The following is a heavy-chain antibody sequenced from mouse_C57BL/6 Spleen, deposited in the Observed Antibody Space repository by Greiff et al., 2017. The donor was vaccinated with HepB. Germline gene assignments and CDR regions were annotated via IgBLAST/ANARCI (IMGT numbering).Heavy chain of an antibody. D-gene: IGHD2-4*01. CDR1: GYAFSSSW. CDR2: IYPGDGDT. J-gene: IGHJ2*01. Sequence: QVQLQQSGPELVKPGASVKISCKASGYAFSSSWMNWVKQRPGKGLEWIGRIYPGDGDTNYNGKFKGKATLTADKSSSTAYMQLSSLTSEDSAVYFCARGVYDYDVLDYWGQGTTLTVSS. V-gene: IGHV1-82*01. CDR3: ARGVYDYDVLDY.